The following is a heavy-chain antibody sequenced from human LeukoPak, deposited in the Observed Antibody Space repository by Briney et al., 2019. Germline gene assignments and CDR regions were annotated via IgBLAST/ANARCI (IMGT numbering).Heavy chain of an antibody. CDR2: INSDGSST. Sequence: GGSLRLSCAASGITFSSYWMHWVRQAPGKGLVWVSHINSDGSSTNYADSVKGRFTISRDNAKNTLFLQMNSLRAEDTAVYYCARGGTYSSSWYGYWGQGTLVTVSS. V-gene: IGHV3-74*01. J-gene: IGHJ4*02. CDR1: GITFSSYW. CDR3: ARGGTYSSSWYGY. D-gene: IGHD6-13*01.